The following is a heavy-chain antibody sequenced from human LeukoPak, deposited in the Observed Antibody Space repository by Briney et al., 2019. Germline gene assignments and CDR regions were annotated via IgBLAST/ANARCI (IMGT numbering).Heavy chain of an antibody. CDR1: GFTFSSYS. CDR2: ISSSSSYI. Sequence: GGSLRLSCAASGFTFSSYSMNWVRQAPGKGLEWVSSISSSSSYIYYADSVKGRFTISRDNAKNSLYLQMNSLRAEDTAVYYCAKDYGTAVAYYYYMDVWGKGTTVTVSS. CDR3: AKDYGTAVAYYYYMDV. V-gene: IGHV3-21*04. J-gene: IGHJ6*03. D-gene: IGHD3-16*01.